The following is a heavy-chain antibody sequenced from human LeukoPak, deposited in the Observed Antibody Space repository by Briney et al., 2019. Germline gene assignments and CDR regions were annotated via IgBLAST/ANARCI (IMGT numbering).Heavy chain of an antibody. J-gene: IGHJ4*02. V-gene: IGHV3-53*01. D-gene: IGHD4-23*01. Sequence: GGSLRLSCAASGFTVSSNYMSWVRQAPGKGLEWVSVIYSGGSTYYADSVKGRFTISRDNSKNTLYLQMNSLRAEDTAVYYCARNLRWRGYFDYWGQGTLVTVSS. CDR1: GFTVSSNY. CDR3: ARNLRWRGYFDY. CDR2: IYSGGST.